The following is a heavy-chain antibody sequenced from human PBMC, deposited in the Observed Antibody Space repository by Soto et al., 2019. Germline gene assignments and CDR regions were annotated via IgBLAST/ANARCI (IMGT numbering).Heavy chain of an antibody. CDR1: GFTFSSYA. D-gene: IGHD6-13*01. CDR2: ISYDGSYK. Sequence: QVQLVESGGGVVQPGRSLRLSCVASGFTFSSYAMHWVRQAPGKGLEWVAVISYDGSYKYYADSAKGRFTISRDNSNYTLYLQINSLTAEDTAVFYCARDLYYRSSWYVGAHFYYGMDVWGQGTTVTVSS. CDR3: ARDLYYRSSWYVGAHFYYGMDV. V-gene: IGHV3-30-3*01. J-gene: IGHJ6*02.